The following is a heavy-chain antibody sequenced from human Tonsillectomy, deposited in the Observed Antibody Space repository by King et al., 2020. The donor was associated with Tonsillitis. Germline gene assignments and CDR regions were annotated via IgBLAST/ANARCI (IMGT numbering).Heavy chain of an antibody. V-gene: IGHV3-30*03. Sequence: QVRLVESGGGVVQPGRSLRLSCAASGFAFKTFGMYWLRQSPGKGLEWVAIISNDGSQKHYTNSVRGRFIVSRDNFRSTLYLEMNSLRPDDSGVYFCGTPYPGIYIGARRHWGHGTVVTVSS. CDR3: GTPYPGIYIGARRH. J-gene: IGHJ4*01. D-gene: IGHD3-10*01. CDR2: ISNDGSQK. CDR1: GFAFKTFG.